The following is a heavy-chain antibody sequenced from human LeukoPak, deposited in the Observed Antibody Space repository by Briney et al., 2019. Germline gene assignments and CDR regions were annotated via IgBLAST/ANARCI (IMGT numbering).Heavy chain of an antibody. Sequence: PGGSLRLSCAASGFTFSSYAMSWVRQAPGKGLEWVSAIRGSGGGTYHADSVKGRFTISRDNSKNTLYLHMNSLRDEDTALYYCAKAGIGVVGYFDYWGQGTLVTVSS. J-gene: IGHJ4*02. CDR2: IRGSGGGT. D-gene: IGHD6-19*01. V-gene: IGHV3-23*01. CDR3: AKAGIGVVGYFDY. CDR1: GFTFSSYA.